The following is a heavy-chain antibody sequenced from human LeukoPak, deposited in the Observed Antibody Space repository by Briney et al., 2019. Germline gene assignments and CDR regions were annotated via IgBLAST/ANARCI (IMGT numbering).Heavy chain of an antibody. Sequence: SETLSLTCVVYGGSFSGYFWSWIRQPPGKGLEWIGEINHSGSTNYNPSLKSRVTISVDTSKNQFSLKLSSVTAADTAVYYCARYVWGSYPTFEDYWGQGTLVTVSS. CDR2: INHSGST. D-gene: IGHD3-16*02. CDR1: GGSFSGYF. V-gene: IGHV4-34*01. J-gene: IGHJ4*02. CDR3: ARYVWGSYPTFEDY.